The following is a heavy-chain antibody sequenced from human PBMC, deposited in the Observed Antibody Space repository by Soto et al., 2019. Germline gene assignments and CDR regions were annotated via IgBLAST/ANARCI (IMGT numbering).Heavy chain of an antibody. CDR1: GGTFGSYA. V-gene: IGHV1-69*01. CDR2: IIPVFGTA. D-gene: IGHD2-15*01. Sequence: QVQLVQSGAEVKKPGSSVKVSCKASGGTFGSYAISWVRQAPGQGLEWMGGIIPVFGTANSAQKYQGRVTITADESTSTAYMELRSLRSEDTAVYYCARVMLPSTRNYYYYGLDVWGKGTTVTVSS. CDR3: ARVMLPSTRNYYYYGLDV. J-gene: IGHJ6*04.